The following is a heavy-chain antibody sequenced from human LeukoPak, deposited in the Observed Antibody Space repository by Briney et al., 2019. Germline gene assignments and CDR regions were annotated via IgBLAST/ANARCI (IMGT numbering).Heavy chain of an antibody. D-gene: IGHD2-2*01. J-gene: IGHJ5*02. CDR2: IIPIFGTA. CDR3: ARDGSADHIVVLPLGFDP. V-gene: IGHV1-69*01. CDR1: GGTFSSYA. Sequence: GASVKVSCKASGGTFSSYAISWVRQAPGQGLEWMGGIIPIFGTANYAQKFQGRVTITADESTSTAYMELSSLRSEDTAVYYCARDGSADHIVVLPLGFDPWGQGTLVTVSS.